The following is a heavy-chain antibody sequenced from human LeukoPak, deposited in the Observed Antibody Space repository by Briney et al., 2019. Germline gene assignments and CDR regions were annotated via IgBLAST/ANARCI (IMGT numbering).Heavy chain of an antibody. V-gene: IGHV3-20*04. Sequence: GGSLRLSCAASGFNFDDYVMSWVRQAPGKGLEWVSGINWNGGSRGYADSVKGRFTISRDNAKNSLYLQMNSLRAEDTALYYCARSRHSYDSSGFPHYWGQGTLVTVSS. CDR2: INWNGGSR. J-gene: IGHJ4*02. CDR1: GFNFDDYV. D-gene: IGHD3-22*01. CDR3: ARSRHSYDSSGFPHY.